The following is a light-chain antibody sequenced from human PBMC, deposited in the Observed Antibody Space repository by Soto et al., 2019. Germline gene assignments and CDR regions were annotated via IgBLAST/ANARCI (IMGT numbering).Light chain of an antibody. CDR3: LQQNTSPCT. CDR2: AAS. CDR1: QDIRND. Sequence: DIQMTQSPSSLSASVGDRVTITCRPSQDIRNDLGWFQLKPGKAPKRLIYAASRLQSGVPSRFSGSGSGKEFTLTISSLQPEDSASYYSLQQNTSPCTFGPGTKVEI. J-gene: IGKJ1*01. V-gene: IGKV1-17*01.